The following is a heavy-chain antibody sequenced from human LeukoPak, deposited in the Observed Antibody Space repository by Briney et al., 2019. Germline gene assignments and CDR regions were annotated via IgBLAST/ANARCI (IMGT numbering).Heavy chain of an antibody. V-gene: IGHV4-4*02. CDR2: IHRSGSP. Sequence: SETLSLTCTVSLDSTTSNFWSWVRQPPGKGLEWIGEIHRSGSPNYNPSLQSRVTISIDRSRNQIVLELSSVTAADTAVYYCARVGTYGSGSYLSWLDYWGQGALVTVSS. CDR1: LDSTTSNF. J-gene: IGHJ4*02. CDR3: ARVGTYGSGSYLSWLDY. D-gene: IGHD3-10*01.